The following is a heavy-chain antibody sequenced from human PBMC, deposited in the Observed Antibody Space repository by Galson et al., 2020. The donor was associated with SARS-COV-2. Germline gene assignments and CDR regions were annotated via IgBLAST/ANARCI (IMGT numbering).Heavy chain of an antibody. CDR3: ARIIPSGYYDH. Sequence: GRSLRLSCTASGFTFRGYWMTWVSQPQGRGLEWVAYINRAGTQEDYVNSARGRFTISRDNVESSVYLQMNSLRAEDTAVYYCARIIPSGYYDHWVQGTLVTVSS. CDR2: INRAGTQE. D-gene: IGHD1-1*01. J-gene: IGHJ4*02. CDR1: GFTFRGYW. V-gene: IGHV3-7*01.